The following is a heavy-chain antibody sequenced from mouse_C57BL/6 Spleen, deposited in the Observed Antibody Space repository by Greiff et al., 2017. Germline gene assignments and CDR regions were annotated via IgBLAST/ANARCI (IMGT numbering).Heavy chain of an antibody. Sequence: EVQLVESGGGLVQPGGSLSLSCAASGFTFTDYYMSWVRQPPGKALEWLGFIRNKANGYTTEYSASVKGRFTISRDNSQSILYLQMNALRAEDSATYYCARCDSSGYYAMDYWGQGTSVTVSS. CDR2: IRNKANGYTT. CDR3: ARCDSSGYYAMDY. J-gene: IGHJ4*01. V-gene: IGHV7-3*01. CDR1: GFTFTDYY. D-gene: IGHD3-2*02.